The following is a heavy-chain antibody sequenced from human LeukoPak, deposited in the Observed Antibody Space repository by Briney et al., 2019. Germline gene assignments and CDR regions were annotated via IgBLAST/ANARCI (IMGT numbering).Heavy chain of an antibody. CDR1: GYSFTSYW. Sequence: GESLKISCKGSGYSFTSYWIGWVRQMPGKGLEWMGIIWPADSDTRYSPSFQGQVTISADKSISTAYLQWSSLKASDTAMYYCARYPYCSSTSCYLDYFDYWGQGTLVTVSS. J-gene: IGHJ4*02. CDR3: ARYPYCSSTSCYLDYFDY. V-gene: IGHV5-51*01. CDR2: IWPADSDT. D-gene: IGHD2-2*01.